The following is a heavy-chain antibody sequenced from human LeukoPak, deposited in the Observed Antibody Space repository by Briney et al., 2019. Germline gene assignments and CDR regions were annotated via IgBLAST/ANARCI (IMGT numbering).Heavy chain of an antibody. CDR3: ARDVGYYFDY. D-gene: IGHD1-26*01. CDR1: GFTFSSYA. CDR2: ISYDGSNK. V-gene: IGHV3-30-3*01. Sequence: PGGSLRLSCAASGFTFSSYAMHWVRQAPGKGLEWVAVISYDGSNKYYADSVKGRFTISRDNSKNTLYLQMNSLRAEDTAVYYCARDVGYYFDYWGQGTLVTVSS. J-gene: IGHJ4*02.